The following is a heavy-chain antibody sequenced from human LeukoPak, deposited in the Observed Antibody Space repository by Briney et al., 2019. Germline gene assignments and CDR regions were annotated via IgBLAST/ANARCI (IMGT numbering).Heavy chain of an antibody. V-gene: IGHV1-2*02. CDR2: INPNSGGT. Sequence: ASVKVSCKASGYTFTGYHMHWVRQAPGQGLEWMGWINPNSGGTNYAQKFQGRVTMTRDTSISTAYMELSRLRSDGTAVYYCARESSGGTRRYCSSTSCYVGNWFDPWGQGTLVTVSS. J-gene: IGHJ5*02. CDR1: GYTFTGYH. D-gene: IGHD2-2*01. CDR3: ARESSGGTRRYCSSTSCYVGNWFDP.